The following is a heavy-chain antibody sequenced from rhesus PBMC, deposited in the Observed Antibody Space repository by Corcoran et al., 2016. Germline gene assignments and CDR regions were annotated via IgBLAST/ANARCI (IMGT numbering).Heavy chain of an antibody. CDR3: ARDLREYFEF. CDR2: ITYSGST. Sequence: QVQLQESGPGLVKPSETLSLTCAVSGGPISRGYYYWTWFSQPPGKGLEWVGYITYSGSTSYNPSLRSRVTMSRDTSKNQFSLNLSSVTAADAAVYYCARDLREYFEFWGQGALVTVSS. J-gene: IGHJ1*01. V-gene: IGHV4-122*02. CDR1: GGPISRGYYY.